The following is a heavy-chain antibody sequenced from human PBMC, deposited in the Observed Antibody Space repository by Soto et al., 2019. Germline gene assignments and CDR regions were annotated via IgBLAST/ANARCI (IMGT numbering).Heavy chain of an antibody. J-gene: IGHJ4*02. D-gene: IGHD1-26*01. CDR3: ARGLEGATVPFEY. CDR2: IYYSGST. Sequence: QVQLQESGPGLVKPSETLSLTCTVSGGSISSSYWSWIRQSPGKGLEWIGYIYYSGSTNYNPSLMCRVTVAVDTSRNQSSRHLSSVTAAYAAVYYCARGLEGATVPFEYWGQGTLVTVSS. V-gene: IGHV4-59*08. CDR1: GGSISSSY.